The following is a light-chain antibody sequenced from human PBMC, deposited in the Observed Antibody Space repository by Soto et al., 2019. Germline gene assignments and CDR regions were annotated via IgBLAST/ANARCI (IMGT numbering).Light chain of an antibody. Sequence: QSALTQPASVSGSPGQSITISCTGTSSDVGGYKYVSWYQQHPGKAPKLMIYEVSNRPSGLSNRFSGTKSGNTASLTISGLQAEDEADYYCSSFTSSNTLVFGGGTQLTVL. V-gene: IGLV2-14*01. CDR2: EVS. CDR1: SSDVGGYKY. CDR3: SSFTSSNTLV. J-gene: IGLJ2*01.